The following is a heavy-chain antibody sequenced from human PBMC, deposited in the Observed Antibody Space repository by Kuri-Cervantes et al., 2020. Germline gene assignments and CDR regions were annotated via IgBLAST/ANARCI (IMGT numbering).Heavy chain of an antibody. CDR3: ARHSKMGYYYYNMDV. V-gene: IGHV4-39*01. CDR1: GGSISSPSHY. D-gene: IGHD2-2*01. Sequence: ESLKISCSVSGGSISSPSHYWGWIRQPPEKGLEWIGSIYYSGSTYYNPSLKSRVTISVDMSKNQFSLRLSSVTAADTAVFYCARHSKMGYYYYNMDVWGQGTTVTVSS. CDR2: IYYSGST. J-gene: IGHJ6*02.